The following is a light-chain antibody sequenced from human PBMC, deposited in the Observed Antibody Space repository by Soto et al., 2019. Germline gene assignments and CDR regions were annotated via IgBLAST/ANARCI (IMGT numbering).Light chain of an antibody. Sequence: IQMTQSPSSLSASVGDRVTITCQASQDISNYLNWYQQKPGKAPKLLIYAASTLQSGVPSRFSGSGSGTDFTLTISCLQSEDFATYYCQQYYSYPRTFGQGTKVEIK. CDR2: AAS. CDR3: QQYYSYPRT. V-gene: IGKV1-8*01. J-gene: IGKJ1*01. CDR1: QDISNY.